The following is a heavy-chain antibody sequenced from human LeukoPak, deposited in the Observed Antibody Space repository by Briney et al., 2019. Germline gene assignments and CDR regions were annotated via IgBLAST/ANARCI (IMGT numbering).Heavy chain of an antibody. J-gene: IGHJ4*02. CDR3: ASLGYDYVWGSYRYPDY. Sequence: GRSLRLSCAASGFTFSSYSMNWVRQAPGKGLEWVSYISSSSSTIYYADSVKGRFTISRDNAKNSLYLQMNSLRDEDTAVYYCASLGYDYVWGSYRYPDYWGQGTLVTVSS. D-gene: IGHD3-16*02. V-gene: IGHV3-48*02. CDR1: GFTFSSYS. CDR2: ISSSSSTI.